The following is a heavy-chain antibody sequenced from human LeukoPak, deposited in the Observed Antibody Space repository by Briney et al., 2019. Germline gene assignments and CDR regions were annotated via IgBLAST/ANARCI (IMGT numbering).Heavy chain of an antibody. CDR1: GGTFSSYA. J-gene: IGHJ4*02. Sequence: SVKVSCKASGGTFSSYAISWVRQAPGQGLEWMGRIIPILGIANYAQKFQGRVTITADKSTSTAYMELSSLRSEDTAVYYCARAWDHYYDSSGYLGYWGQGTLVTVS. CDR2: IIPILGIA. D-gene: IGHD3-22*01. V-gene: IGHV1-69*04. CDR3: ARAWDHYYDSSGYLGY.